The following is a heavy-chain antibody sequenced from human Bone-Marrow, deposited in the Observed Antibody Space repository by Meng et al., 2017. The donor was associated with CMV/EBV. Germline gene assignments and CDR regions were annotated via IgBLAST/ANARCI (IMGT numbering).Heavy chain of an antibody. Sequence: GYITSDYYYWSWIRQHPGKGLEWTGYIASSGSSDYNPSLRSRLTMSVDTSKNQISLQLRSVTAADTAVYYCVRFSYDNGGYYREDPWGQGTLVTVSS. CDR3: VRFSYDNGGYYREDP. J-gene: IGHJ5*02. V-gene: IGHV4-31*02. CDR2: IASSGSS. CDR1: GYITSDYYY. D-gene: IGHD3-22*01.